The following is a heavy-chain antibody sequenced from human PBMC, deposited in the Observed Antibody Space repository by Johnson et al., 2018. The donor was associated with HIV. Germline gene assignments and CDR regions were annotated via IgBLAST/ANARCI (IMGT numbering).Heavy chain of an antibody. Sequence: QVQLVESGGGLVKPGGSLRLSCAASGFTFSDYYMSWIRQAPGQGLEWVAYISSSGSTIYYADSVKGRCTISSDNSQNTLFLHMNSLRAEDTAVYHCAKDLYSSSWTNDAFEIWGQGTMVTVSS. CDR3: AKDLYSSSWTNDAFEI. CDR1: GFTFSDYY. CDR2: ISSSGSTI. J-gene: IGHJ3*02. D-gene: IGHD6-13*01. V-gene: IGHV3-11*04.